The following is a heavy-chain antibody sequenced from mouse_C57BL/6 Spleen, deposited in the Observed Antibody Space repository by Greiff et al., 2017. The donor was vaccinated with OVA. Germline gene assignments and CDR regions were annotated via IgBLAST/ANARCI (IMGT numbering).Heavy chain of an antibody. V-gene: IGHV1-31*01. CDR2: IYPYNGDT. Sequence: VQLKESGPELVKPGASVKLSCTASGYSFTGYYMHWVKQSPGNILEWIGYIYPYNGDTSYNQKFKGKATLTGDESSSTAYLELRSLTSEDSAVYYCASGSFGRSYGAMDYWGQGTSVTVSS. CDR3: ASGSFGRSYGAMDY. CDR1: GYSFTGYY. D-gene: IGHD1-1*01. J-gene: IGHJ4*01.